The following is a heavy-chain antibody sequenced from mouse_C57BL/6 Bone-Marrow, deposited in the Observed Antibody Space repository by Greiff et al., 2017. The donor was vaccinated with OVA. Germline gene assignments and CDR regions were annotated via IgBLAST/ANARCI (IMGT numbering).Heavy chain of an antibody. CDR1: GFNIKDDY. Sequence: VQLQQSGAELVRPGASVKLSCTASGFNIKDDYMHWVKQRPEQGLEWIGWIDPENGDTEYASKFQGKATITADTSSNTASLQLSSLTSEDTAVYYCTTSPLYYGSSYDYWGPGTTLTVSS. CDR2: IDPENGDT. D-gene: IGHD1-1*01. J-gene: IGHJ2*01. CDR3: TTSPLYYGSSYDY. V-gene: IGHV14-4*01.